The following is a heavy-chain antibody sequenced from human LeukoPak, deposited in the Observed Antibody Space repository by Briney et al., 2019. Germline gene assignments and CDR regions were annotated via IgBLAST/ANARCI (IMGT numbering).Heavy chain of an antibody. J-gene: IGHJ4*02. CDR1: GFTFSSYA. D-gene: IGHD6-13*01. Sequence: GRSLRLSCAASGFTFSSYAMHWVRQAPGKGLEWVAAISYDGSNKYYADSVKGRFTISRDNSKNTLYLQMNSLRAEDTAVYYCARVDGIAAAGTGPIDYWGQGTLVTVSS. V-gene: IGHV3-30-3*01. CDR3: ARVDGIAAAGTGPIDY. CDR2: ISYDGSNK.